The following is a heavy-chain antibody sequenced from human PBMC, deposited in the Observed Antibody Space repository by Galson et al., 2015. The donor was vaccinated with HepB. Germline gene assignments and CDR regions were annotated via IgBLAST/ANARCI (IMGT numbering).Heavy chain of an antibody. CDR3: AKDNFLGRDFWSGSGWFDY. J-gene: IGHJ4*02. V-gene: IGHV3-23*01. CDR2: ISGSGGST. Sequence: SLRLSCAASGFTFSSYAMSWVRQAPGKGLEWVSAISGSGGSTYYADSVKGRFTISRDNSKNTLYLQMNSLRAEDTAVYYCAKDNFLGRDFWSGSGWFDYWGQGTLVTVSS. D-gene: IGHD3-3*01. CDR1: GFTFSSYA.